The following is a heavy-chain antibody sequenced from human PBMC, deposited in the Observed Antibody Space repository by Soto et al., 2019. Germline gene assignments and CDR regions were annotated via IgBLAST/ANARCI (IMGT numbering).Heavy chain of an antibody. CDR3: ARVIAAAGTRHFDY. CDR2: IYYSGST. V-gene: IGHV4-59*01. J-gene: IGHJ4*02. Sequence: QVQLQESGPGLVKPSETLSLTCTVSGGSISSYYWSWIRQPPGKGLEWIGYIYYSGSTNYNPSLKSRVTISVDTSKTQFSLKLSSVTAADTAVYYCARVIAAAGTRHFDYWGQGTLVTVSS. D-gene: IGHD6-13*01. CDR1: GGSISSYY.